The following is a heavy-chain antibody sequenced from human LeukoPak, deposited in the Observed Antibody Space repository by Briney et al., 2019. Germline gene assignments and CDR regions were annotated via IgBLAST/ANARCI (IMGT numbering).Heavy chain of an antibody. J-gene: IGHJ4*02. V-gene: IGHV1-69*05. CDR3: ARGGSYYALRFDY. CDR1: GSTFSSYA. CDR2: IIPIFGTA. D-gene: IGHD1-26*01. Sequence: ASVKVSCKASGSTFSSYAISWVRQAPGQGLEWMGGIIPIFGTANYAQKFQGRVTITTDESTSTAYMELSSLRSEDTAVYYCARGGSYYALRFDYWGQGTLVTVSS.